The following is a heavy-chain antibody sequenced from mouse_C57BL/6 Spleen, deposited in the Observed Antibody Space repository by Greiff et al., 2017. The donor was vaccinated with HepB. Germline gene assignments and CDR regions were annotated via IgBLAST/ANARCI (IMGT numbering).Heavy chain of an antibody. CDR1: GYAFSSYW. CDR2: IYPGDGDT. Sequence: VKLQESGAELVKPGASVKISCKASGYAFSSYWMNWVKQRPGKGLEWIGQIYPGDGDTNYNGKFKGKATLTADKSSSTAYMQLSSLTSEDSAVYFCARDYDLYFDYWGQGTTLTVSS. V-gene: IGHV1-80*01. D-gene: IGHD2-4*01. CDR3: ARDYDLYFDY. J-gene: IGHJ2*01.